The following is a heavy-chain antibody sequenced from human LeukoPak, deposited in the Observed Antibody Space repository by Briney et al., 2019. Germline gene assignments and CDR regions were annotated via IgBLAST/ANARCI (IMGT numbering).Heavy chain of an antibody. CDR1: GYTFTSYA. Sequence: ASVKVSCKASGYTFTSYAMNWVRQAPGQGLEWMGWINTNTGNPTYAQGFTGRFVFSLDTSVSTAYLQISSLEAEDTAVYYCARDHVPAADYNWFDPWGQGTLVTVSS. CDR3: ARDHVPAADYNWFDP. CDR2: INTNTGNP. D-gene: IGHD2-2*01. J-gene: IGHJ5*02. V-gene: IGHV7-4-1*02.